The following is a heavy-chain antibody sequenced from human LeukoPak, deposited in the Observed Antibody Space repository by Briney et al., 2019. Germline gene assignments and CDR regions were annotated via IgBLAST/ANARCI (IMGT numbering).Heavy chain of an antibody. V-gene: IGHV3-7*01. D-gene: IGHD1-26*01. Sequence: GGSLRLSCAASEFTFSSYSMNWVRQAPGKGLEWVANIKQDGSEKYYVDSVKGRFTISRDNAKNSLYLQMNSLRAEDTAVYYCARDLISGPEGYWGQGTLVTVSS. J-gene: IGHJ4*02. CDR1: EFTFSSYS. CDR2: IKQDGSEK. CDR3: ARDLISGPEGY.